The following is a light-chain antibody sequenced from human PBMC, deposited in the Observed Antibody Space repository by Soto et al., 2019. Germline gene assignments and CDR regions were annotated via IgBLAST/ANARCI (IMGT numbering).Light chain of an antibody. CDR3: SSYAGSKDVV. V-gene: IGLV2-8*01. CDR2: EVS. Sequence: QSALTQPPSASGSPGQSVTISCTGTSSDVGGYNYVSWYQQHPGKAPKLMIYEVSKRPSGVPDRFSGCKSGNTASLTVSGLQAEDEADYYCSSYAGSKDVVFGGGTKLTVL. J-gene: IGLJ2*01. CDR1: SSDVGGYNY.